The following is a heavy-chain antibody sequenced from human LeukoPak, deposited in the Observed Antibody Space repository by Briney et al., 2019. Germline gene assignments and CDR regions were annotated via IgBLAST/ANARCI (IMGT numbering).Heavy chain of an antibody. V-gene: IGHV4-61*02. Sequence: SETLSLTCTVSGGSISSGSYYWSWIRQPAGKGLEWIGRIYTSGSTNYNPSLKSRVTISVDTSKNQFSLKLSSVTAADPAVYYCARDLKFLYGSGSYRWFDPWGQGTLVTVSS. D-gene: IGHD3-10*01. J-gene: IGHJ5*02. CDR3: ARDLKFLYGSGSYRWFDP. CDR2: IYTSGST. CDR1: GGSISSGSYY.